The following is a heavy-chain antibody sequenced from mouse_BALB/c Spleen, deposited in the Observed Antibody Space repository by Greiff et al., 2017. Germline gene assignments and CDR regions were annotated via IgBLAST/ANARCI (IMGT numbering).Heavy chain of an antibody. J-gene: IGHJ3*01. D-gene: IGHD2-1*01. CDR2: IDPENGDT. CDR3: NACNYGNYDFAY. V-gene: IGHV14-4*02. CDR1: GFTIKDTY. Sequence: EVQLQQSGAELVKRGASVKLSCTASGFTIKDTYMHWVKQRPEQGLEWIGWIDPENGDTDYAPKFQGKATMTADTSSNTAYLQLSSLTSEDTAVYYCNACNYGNYDFAYWGQGTLVTVSA.